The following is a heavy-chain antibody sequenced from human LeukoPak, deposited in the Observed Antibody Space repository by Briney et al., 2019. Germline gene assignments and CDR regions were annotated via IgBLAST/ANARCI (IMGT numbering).Heavy chain of an antibody. D-gene: IGHD3-22*01. V-gene: IGHV3-21*06. Sequence: GGSLRLSCAASGFTFSSYSINWVRQAPGKGLEWVSSISSSSSYIYYADSVKGRFTISRDNAKNSLYLQVNSLRPEDTAVYYCARGCYYSTDAFDIWGQGTMVTVSS. J-gene: IGHJ3*02. CDR2: ISSSSSYI. CDR1: GFTFSSYS. CDR3: ARGCYYSTDAFDI.